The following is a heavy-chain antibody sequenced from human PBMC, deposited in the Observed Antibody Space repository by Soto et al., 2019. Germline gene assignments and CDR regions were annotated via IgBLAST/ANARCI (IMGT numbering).Heavy chain of an antibody. CDR2: IWYDGRNT. D-gene: IGHD3-22*01. CDR3: ARTAYYYDSSGYYFDC. V-gene: IGHV3-33*01. J-gene: IGHJ4*02. CDR1: GFTFSSYG. Sequence: QVQLVASEGGVVQPGRSLRLSCAASGFTFSSYGMHWVRQAPGKGLEWVAVIWYDGRNTYYADSVKGRFTISRDNSKNTLYLQMNSLRAEDTAVYYCARTAYYYDSSGYYFDCRGQGTLVTVSS.